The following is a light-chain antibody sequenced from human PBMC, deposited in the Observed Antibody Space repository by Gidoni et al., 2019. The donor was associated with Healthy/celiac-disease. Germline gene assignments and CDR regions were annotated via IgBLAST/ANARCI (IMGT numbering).Light chain of an antibody. CDR1: SSDVGIYNL. CDR2: EGS. Sequence: QSALTQPASVSGSPGQSITISCTGTSSDVGIYNLVSWYQQHPGKAPNLMIYEGSKRPSGVSNRFSGSKSGNTASLTISGLQAEDEADYYCCSYAGSSTFLFGGGTKLTVL. CDR3: CSYAGSSTFL. V-gene: IGLV2-23*03. J-gene: IGLJ2*01.